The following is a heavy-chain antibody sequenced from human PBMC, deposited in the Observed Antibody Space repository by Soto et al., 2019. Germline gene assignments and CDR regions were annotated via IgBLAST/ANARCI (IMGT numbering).Heavy chain of an antibody. CDR3: AKAWDIVVVPAAMPSPFDY. J-gene: IGHJ4*02. D-gene: IGHD2-2*01. V-gene: IGHV3-23*01. CDR2: ISGSGGST. CDR1: GFTFSSYA. Sequence: GGSLRLSCAASGFTFSSYAMSWVRQAPGKGLEWVSAISGSGGSTYYADSVKGRFTISRDNSKNTLYLQMNSLRAEDTAVYYCAKAWDIVVVPAAMPSPFDYWGQGTLVTVSS.